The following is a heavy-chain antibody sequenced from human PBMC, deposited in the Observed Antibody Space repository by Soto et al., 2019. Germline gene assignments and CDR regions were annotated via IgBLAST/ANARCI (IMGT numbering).Heavy chain of an antibody. V-gene: IGHV1-69*06. CDR1: GGSFNDYA. CDR3: ARLPLRITVFGKVLGYSDS. Sequence: QVQLVQSGAEVKTPGSSVTVSCTPSGGSFNDYAFSWVRQAPGQGLEWLGGVIPLFGTSDYSQAFRDRATLTAVKSTSTVLLDLRSRTSQDMAVYYCARLPLRITVFGKVLGYSDSWGQGSLITVSS. D-gene: IGHD3-3*01. CDR2: VIPLFGTS. J-gene: IGHJ4*02.